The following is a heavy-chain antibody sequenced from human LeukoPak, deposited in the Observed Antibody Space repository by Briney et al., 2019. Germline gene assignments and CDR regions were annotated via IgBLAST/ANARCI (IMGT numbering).Heavy chain of an antibody. CDR2: IYYSGST. V-gene: IGHV4-59*01. Sequence: SETLSLTCTVSGGSISSYYWSWIRQPPGKGLEWIGYIYYSGSTNYNPSLKSRVTISVGTSKNQFSLKLSSVTGADTAVYYCARRTGPPAYAFDIWGQGTMVTVSS. D-gene: IGHD1-14*01. CDR1: GGSISSYY. J-gene: IGHJ3*02. CDR3: ARRTGPPAYAFDI.